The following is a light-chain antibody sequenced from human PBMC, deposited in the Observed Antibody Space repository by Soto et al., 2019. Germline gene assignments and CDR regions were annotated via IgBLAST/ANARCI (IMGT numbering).Light chain of an antibody. CDR3: CSYAGSSTYVV. CDR2: EVS. CDR1: SSDVGSYNL. V-gene: IGLV2-23*02. J-gene: IGLJ2*01. Sequence: QSVLTQPASVSGSPGQSITISCTGTSSDVGSYNLVSWYQQHPGKAPKLMIYEVSKRPSGVSNRFSGSKSGNTASLTICGLQAEDEADYYCCSYAGSSTYVVFGGGTQLTVL.